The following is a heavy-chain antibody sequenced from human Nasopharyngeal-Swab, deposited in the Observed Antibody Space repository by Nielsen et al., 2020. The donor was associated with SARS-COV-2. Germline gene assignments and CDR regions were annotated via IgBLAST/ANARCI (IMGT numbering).Heavy chain of an antibody. CDR1: GYDFTTYW. Sequence: GESLKISCKASGYDFTTYWIAWVRQMTGEGLEWIGTIYPANSETAYSPSFQGQVTISADRSVTTAYLQWSSLKASDSAVYYCARHPRNYYGGNVYRDDTFDLWGQGTMVTVSS. V-gene: IGHV5-51*01. J-gene: IGHJ3*01. CDR3: ARHPRNYYGGNVYRDDTFDL. D-gene: IGHD3-22*01. CDR2: IYPANSET.